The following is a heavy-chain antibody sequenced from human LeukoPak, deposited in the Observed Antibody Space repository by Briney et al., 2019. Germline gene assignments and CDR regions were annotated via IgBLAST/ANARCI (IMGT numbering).Heavy chain of an antibody. V-gene: IGHV1-69*13. CDR1: GGTFSSYA. Sequence: SVKVSCKASGGTFSSYAISWVRQAPGQGLEWMGGIIPIFGTANYAQNFQGRVTITADESTSPAYMELSSLRSEDTAVYYCARDKQGALIAVAGAEYFQHWGQGTLVTVSS. J-gene: IGHJ1*01. CDR3: ARDKQGALIAVAGAEYFQH. D-gene: IGHD6-19*01. CDR2: IIPIFGTA.